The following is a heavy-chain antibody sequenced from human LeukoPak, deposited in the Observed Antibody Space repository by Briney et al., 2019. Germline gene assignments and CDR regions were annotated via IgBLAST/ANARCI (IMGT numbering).Heavy chain of an antibody. V-gene: IGHV3-74*01. Sequence: GGSLRLSCAASGFPFSSFWMHWVRQAPGNRVGWVSRVSPDGRTTSYADAVQGRFTISRDNAKNTLYLQVNSLRAEDTAVYYCARANPLDGGNLYPFDLWGQGSLVTVSS. CDR2: VSPDGRTT. CDR1: GFPFSSFW. D-gene: IGHD4-23*01. J-gene: IGHJ4*02. CDR3: ARANPLDGGNLYPFDL.